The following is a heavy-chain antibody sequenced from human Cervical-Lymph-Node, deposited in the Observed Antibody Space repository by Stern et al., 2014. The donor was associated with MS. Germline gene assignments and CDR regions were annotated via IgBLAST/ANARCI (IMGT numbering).Heavy chain of an antibody. V-gene: IGHV3-11*01. CDR3: ARGDRAVTGAIDY. J-gene: IGHJ4*02. CDR1: GFIFSDYY. D-gene: IGHD6-19*01. Sequence: VQLVQSGGGLVQPGGSLRLSCAASGFIFSDYYMSWIRRAPGKGLEWVSFISSSGSSLYYAYPGKGRFTISRDNAENSLYLQMNSRRAEDTAVYYCARGDRAVTGAIDYWGQGTLVTVSS. CDR2: ISSSGSSL.